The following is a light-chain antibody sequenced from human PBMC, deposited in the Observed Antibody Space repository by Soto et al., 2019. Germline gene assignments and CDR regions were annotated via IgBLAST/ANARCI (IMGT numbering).Light chain of an antibody. CDR1: QSVSSSY. J-gene: IGKJ4*01. Sequence: EIVLTQSPGTLSLSPGERATLSCRASQSVSSSYLAWYQQKPGQAPRLLIYGASSRATGIPDRFSGSGSGTDFSLTISRLEPEDFAVYYCQQYASSRLPFGGGTKVDIX. V-gene: IGKV3-20*01. CDR3: QQYASSRLP. CDR2: GAS.